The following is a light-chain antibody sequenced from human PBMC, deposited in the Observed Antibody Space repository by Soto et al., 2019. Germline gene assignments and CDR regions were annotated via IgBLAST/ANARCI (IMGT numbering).Light chain of an antibody. J-gene: IGKJ3*01. V-gene: IGKV1D-13*01. CDR2: DAS. Sequence: AIQLTQSPSSLSASVGDSVTITCRASQGISSALAWYQQTPGRAPKLLIYDASTLASGVPSRFRVTRSGRDLTLAVSSLQPEDFATYYCAQFDDYHFTVGPGTKVDIK. CDR3: AQFDDYHFT. CDR1: QGISSA.